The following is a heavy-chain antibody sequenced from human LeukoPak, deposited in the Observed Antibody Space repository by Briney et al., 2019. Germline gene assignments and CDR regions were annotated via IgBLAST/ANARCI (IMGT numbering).Heavy chain of an antibody. CDR3: ARGPLAFRRVAGIFS. CDR1: GGSFNGYS. J-gene: IGHJ5*02. V-gene: IGHV4-34*01. CDR2: IIHSGGT. Sequence: SETLSLTCAVSGGSFNGYSYTWIRQPPGKGLEWIGEIIHSGGTSYNPSLKSRLTISVDTSRKQFSLKLTSVTAADTALYFCARGPLAFRRVAGIFSWGRGTQVSVSS. D-gene: IGHD6-19*01.